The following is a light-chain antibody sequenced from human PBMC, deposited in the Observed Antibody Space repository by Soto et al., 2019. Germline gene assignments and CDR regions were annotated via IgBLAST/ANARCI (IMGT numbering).Light chain of an antibody. CDR2: DVS. CDR3: SSYTGSSTS. V-gene: IGLV2-14*01. J-gene: IGLJ3*02. Sequence: QSALTQPASVSGSPGQSITISCTGTSSDVGRYNYVSWYQQHPGKAPKLIIYDVSYRPSGVSDRFSGSKSGNTASLTISGLQAEDEADYYCSSYTGSSTSFCGGTKVTVL. CDR1: SSDVGRYNY.